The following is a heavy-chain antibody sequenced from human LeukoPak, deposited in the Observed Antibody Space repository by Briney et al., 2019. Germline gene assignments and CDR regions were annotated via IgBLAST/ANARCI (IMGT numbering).Heavy chain of an antibody. J-gene: IGHJ4*02. D-gene: IGHD6-19*01. V-gene: IGHV1-8*01. CDR2: MNPNSGNT. CDR1: GYTFTSYD. CDR3: ARDRTMWAVAGMTFPSY. Sequence: GASVKVSCKASGYTFTSYDINWVRQATGQGLEWMGWMNPNSGNTGYAQKFQGRVTMTRNTSISTAYMELSSLRSEDTAVYYCARDRTMWAVAGMTFPSYWGQGTLVTVSS.